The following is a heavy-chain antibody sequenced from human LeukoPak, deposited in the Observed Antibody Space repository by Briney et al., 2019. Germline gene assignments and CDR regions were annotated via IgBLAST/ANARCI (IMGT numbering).Heavy chain of an antibody. J-gene: IGHJ5*02. CDR1: GYTFTSYY. CDR2: INPSGGST. CDR3: ARGDTGSIFGVVIIMERWFDP. D-gene: IGHD3-3*01. V-gene: IGHV1-46*01. Sequence: GASVKVSCKASGYTFTSYYMHWVRQAPGQGLEWMGIINPSGGSTSYAQKFQGRVTMTRDMSTSTVYMELRSLRSDDTAVYYCARGDTGSIFGVVIIMERWFDPWGQGTLVTVSS.